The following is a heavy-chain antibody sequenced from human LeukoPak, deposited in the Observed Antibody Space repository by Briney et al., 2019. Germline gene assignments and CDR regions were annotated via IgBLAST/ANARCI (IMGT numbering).Heavy chain of an antibody. Sequence: GASVKVSCKASGGTFSSYAISWVRQAPGQGLEWMGGIIPIFGTANYAQKFQGRVTIATDESTSTAYMELSSLRSEDTAVYYCARNGDRYCSSTSCYTVWGQGTLVTVSS. CDR2: IIPIFGTA. J-gene: IGHJ4*02. V-gene: IGHV1-69*05. D-gene: IGHD2-2*02. CDR3: ARNGDRYCSSTSCYTV. CDR1: GGTFSSYA.